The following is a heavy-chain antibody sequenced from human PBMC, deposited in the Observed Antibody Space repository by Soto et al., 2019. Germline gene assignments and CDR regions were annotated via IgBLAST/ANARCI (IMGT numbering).Heavy chain of an antibody. Sequence: TSEALSLTCAVSGGSISNYYWSWMRQPAGEGLEWIGRIHSSGSTYYNPSLKRRVTMSVDTSKNQLSLKLSFVTAADTAVYYCARDFGDYRVFDLWGQGTLVTVSS. V-gene: IGHV4-4*07. J-gene: IGHJ4*02. CDR3: ARDFGDYRVFDL. CDR1: GGSISNYY. D-gene: IGHD4-17*01. CDR2: IHSSGST.